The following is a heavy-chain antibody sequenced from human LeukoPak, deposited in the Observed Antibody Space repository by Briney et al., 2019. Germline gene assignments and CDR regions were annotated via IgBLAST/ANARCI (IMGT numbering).Heavy chain of an antibody. CDR2: ISGSSGRT. J-gene: IGHJ4*02. D-gene: IGHD3-10*02. CDR3: ARDSPVCSY. Sequence: GGSLRLSCAASGFTVSSYAMSWVRQAPGKGLEWVSAISGSSGRTDYADSVKGRFTISRDNSKNTLYLQMNSLRAEDTAVYYCARDSPVCSYWGQGTLVTVSS. V-gene: IGHV3-23*01. CDR1: GFTVSSYA.